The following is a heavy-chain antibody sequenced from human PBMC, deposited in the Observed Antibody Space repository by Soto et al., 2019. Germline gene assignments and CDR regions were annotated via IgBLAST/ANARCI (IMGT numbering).Heavy chain of an antibody. J-gene: IGHJ6*02. D-gene: IGHD3-10*01. CDR2: ISYDGILK. CDR1: GFTFSAFG. Sequence: GGSLRLSCAVSGFTFSAFGMHWVRQAPGKGLEWVAMISYDGILKYYAASVKGRFTISRDTSKGALYLQMNSLTPEDTAVYYCAKDFKVSGGHYGRLNYYYGMDFWGQGTTVTVSS. V-gene: IGHV3-30*18. CDR3: AKDFKVSGGHYGRLNYYYGMDF.